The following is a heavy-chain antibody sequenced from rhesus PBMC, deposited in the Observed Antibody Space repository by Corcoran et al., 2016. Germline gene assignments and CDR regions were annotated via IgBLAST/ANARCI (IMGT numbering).Heavy chain of an antibody. CDR1: GYTFTDYY. CDR2: INPKTGGP. CDR3: ARTYCSGIYCYAPLY. D-gene: IGHD2-27*01. J-gene: IGHJ4*01. Sequence: QVQLVQSGAEVKKSGSSVKVSCKASGYTFTDYYMHWVRQAPGQGLEWMGEINPKTGGPNNAQKFQGRVTMTRDTSTSTAYMELSSLRSEDTAVYYCARTYCSGIYCYAPLYWGQGVLVTVSS. V-gene: IGHV1-138*01.